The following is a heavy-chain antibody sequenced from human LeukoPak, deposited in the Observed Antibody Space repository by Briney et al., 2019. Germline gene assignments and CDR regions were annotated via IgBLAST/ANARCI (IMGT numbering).Heavy chain of an antibody. J-gene: IGHJ4*02. V-gene: IGHV3-11*01. CDR3: ARQKRTFDY. Sequence: PGGSLRLSCAASGFNLSDYYMTWIRQAPGKGLEWLSYISNNGYSTYYRDSVKGRFTISRDNAKNSLYLEMNSLTVEDTAVYYCARQKRTFDYWGRGTLVTVSS. CDR1: GFNLSDYY. CDR2: ISNNGYST.